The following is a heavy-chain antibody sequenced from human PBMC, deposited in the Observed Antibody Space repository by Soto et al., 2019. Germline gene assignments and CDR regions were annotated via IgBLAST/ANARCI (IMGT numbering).Heavy chain of an antibody. D-gene: IGHD1-26*01. J-gene: IGHJ4*02. V-gene: IGHV1-18*04. CDR1: GYSFTSYY. CDR3: ARGVGASYYFDY. Sequence: ASVKVSCKASGYSFTSYYMHWVRQAPGQGLEWMGWISPYNGNTSYAQMLQGRVTMTTDTSTSTAYMELRSLRSDDTAVYYCARGVGASYYFDYWGQGTLVTVSS. CDR2: ISPYNGNT.